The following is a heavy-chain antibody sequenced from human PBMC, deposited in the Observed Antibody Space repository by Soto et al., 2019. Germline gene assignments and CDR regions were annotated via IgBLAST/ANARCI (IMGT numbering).Heavy chain of an antibody. CDR1: GFTFSSYA. D-gene: IGHD3-22*01. CDR2: ISGSGGST. CDR3: AKDDIPFLADYDSSGYPTDAFDI. Sequence: GGSLRLSCAASGFTFSSYAMSWVRQAPGKVLEWVSAISGSGGSTYYADSVKGRFTISRDNSKNTLYLQMNSLRAEDTAVYYCAKDDIPFLADYDSSGYPTDAFDIWGQGTMVTVSS. V-gene: IGHV3-23*01. J-gene: IGHJ3*02.